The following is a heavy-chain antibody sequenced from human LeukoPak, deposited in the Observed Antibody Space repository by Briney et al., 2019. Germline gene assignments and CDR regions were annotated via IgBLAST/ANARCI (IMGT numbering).Heavy chain of an antibody. J-gene: IGHJ4*02. CDR3: ASPVGLYYYDSSGYSLDY. CDR1: GYTFTNYY. D-gene: IGHD3-22*01. CDR2: MNPNSGNT. Sequence: ASVKVSCKASGYTFTNYYFTWVRQATGQGLEWMGWMNPNSGNTGYAQKFQGRVTMTRNTSISTAYMELSSLRSEDTAVYYCASPVGLYYYDSSGYSLDYWGQGTLVTVSS. V-gene: IGHV1-8*02.